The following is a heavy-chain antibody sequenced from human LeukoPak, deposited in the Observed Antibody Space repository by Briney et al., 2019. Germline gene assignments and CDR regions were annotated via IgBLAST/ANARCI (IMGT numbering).Heavy chain of an antibody. D-gene: IGHD2-15*01. CDR1: GLTLRNYA. CDR3: AKGSGSSCYSPCDY. CDR2: ICANDGNT. J-gene: IGHJ4*02. Sequence: GGSLRLSCAASGLTLRNYAMSWVRQAPGKGLEWVSVICANDGNTYYADAVKGRFTISRDNSKDTLYLQMDSLRAEDTAVYYCAKGSGSSCYSPCDYWGQGILVTVSS. V-gene: IGHV3-23*01.